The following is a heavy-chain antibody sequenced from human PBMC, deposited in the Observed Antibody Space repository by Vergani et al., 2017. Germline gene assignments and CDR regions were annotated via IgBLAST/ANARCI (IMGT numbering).Heavy chain of an antibody. V-gene: IGHV1-18*01. CDR2: ISAYNGNT. J-gene: IGHJ6*02. CDR1: GYTFTSYG. Sequence: QVQLVQSGAEVKKPGASVKVSCKASGYTFTSYGISWVRQAPGQGLEWTGWISAYNGNTNYAQKRQGRVTMTTETSTSTAYMELRSVRADDTAVYYGASLGTWDYYYGMDVWGQGTTVTVSS. CDR3: ASLGTWDYYYGMDV. D-gene: IGHD1-26*01.